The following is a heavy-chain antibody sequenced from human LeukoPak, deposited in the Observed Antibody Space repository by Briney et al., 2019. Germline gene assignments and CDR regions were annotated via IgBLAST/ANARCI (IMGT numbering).Heavy chain of an antibody. Sequence: GGSLRLSCAASGFTFSSYWMSWVRQAPGKGLEWVANIKQDGSEKYYVDSVEGRFTISRDNAKNSLYLQMNSLRAEDTAVYYCARGPNSSSWYVGLAFDIWGQGTMVTVSS. D-gene: IGHD6-13*01. V-gene: IGHV3-7*01. J-gene: IGHJ3*02. CDR3: ARGPNSSSWYVGLAFDI. CDR1: GFTFSSYW. CDR2: IKQDGSEK.